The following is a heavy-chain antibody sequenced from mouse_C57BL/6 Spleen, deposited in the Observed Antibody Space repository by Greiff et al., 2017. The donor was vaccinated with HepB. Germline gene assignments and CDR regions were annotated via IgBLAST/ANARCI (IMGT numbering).Heavy chain of an antibody. CDR1: GYTFTDYN. Sequence: DVQLQESGPELVKPGASVKIPCKASGYTFTDYNMDWVKQSHGKSLEWIGDINPNHGGTIYNQKFKGKATLTVDKSSSTAYMELRSLTSEDTAVYYCASYDYHYFDYWGQGTTLTVSS. CDR2: INPNHGGT. J-gene: IGHJ2*01. CDR3: ASYDYHYFDY. V-gene: IGHV1-18*01. D-gene: IGHD2-4*01.